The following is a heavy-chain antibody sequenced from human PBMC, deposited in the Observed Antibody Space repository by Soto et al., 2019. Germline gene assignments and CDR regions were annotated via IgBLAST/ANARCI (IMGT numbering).Heavy chain of an antibody. CDR3: ARDPTAPYDSSAFDI. D-gene: IGHD3-22*01. J-gene: IGHJ3*02. V-gene: IGHV1-69*13. CDR2: IIPIFGTA. CDR1: VGTFSSYA. Sequence: GASVKVSFKASVGTFSSYAISWVRQAPGQGLEWMGGIIPIFGTANYAQKFQGRVTITADESTSTAYMELSSLRSEDTAVYYCARDPTAPYDSSAFDIWGQGTMVTVSS.